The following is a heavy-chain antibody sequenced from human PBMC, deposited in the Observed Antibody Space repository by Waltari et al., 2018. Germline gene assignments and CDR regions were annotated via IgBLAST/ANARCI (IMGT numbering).Heavy chain of an antibody. CDR1: GFTYSMYW. Sequence: EVQLVESGGGLVQPGGSLRLSCAASGFTYSMYWLHWVRQAPGKGLVWVSSSNSDGSSTRYADSVKGRFTISKDNAKNTVYLQMNSLRAEDTAIYYCARGARRTTVTTGWWYFDLWGRGTLVTVSS. D-gene: IGHD4-17*01. CDR2: SNSDGSST. V-gene: IGHV3-74*01. J-gene: IGHJ2*01. CDR3: ARGARRTTVTTGWWYFDL.